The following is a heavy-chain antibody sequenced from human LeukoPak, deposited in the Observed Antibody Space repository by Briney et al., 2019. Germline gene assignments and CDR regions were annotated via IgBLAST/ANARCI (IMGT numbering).Heavy chain of an antibody. D-gene: IGHD3-10*01. CDR1: GFTFSNYD. V-gene: IGHV3-48*02. CDR2: ISSSSSTI. J-gene: IGHJ4*02. CDR3: QSGFGELLGNYFDY. Sequence: GGSLRLSCAASGFTFSNYDIHWVRLAPGKGLEWVSYISSSSSTIYYADSVKGRFTISRDNAKNSLYLQMNSLRDEDTAVYYCQSGFGELLGNYFDYWGQGTLVTVSS.